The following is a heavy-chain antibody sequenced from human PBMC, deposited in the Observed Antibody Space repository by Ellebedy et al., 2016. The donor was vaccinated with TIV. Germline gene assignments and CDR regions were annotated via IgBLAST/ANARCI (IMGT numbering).Heavy chain of an antibody. Sequence: PGGSLRLSCAASGFTFSNCGMHWVRQAPGKGLEWVAVISYDGSTEYYADSVKGRFTISRDDAQNSLYLQMNSLTAEDTAFYYCARDKREGGFGVWGQGTLVTVSS. CDR2: ISYDGSTE. D-gene: IGHD3-3*01. V-gene: IGHV3-30*03. J-gene: IGHJ4*02. CDR1: GFTFSNCG. CDR3: ARDKREGGFGV.